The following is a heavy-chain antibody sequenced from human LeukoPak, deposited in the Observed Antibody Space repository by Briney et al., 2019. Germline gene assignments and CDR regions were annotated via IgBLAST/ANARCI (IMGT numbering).Heavy chain of an antibody. CDR1: GYTFTSYY. V-gene: IGHV1-46*01. Sequence: ASVKVSCKASGYTFTSYYMRWVRQAPGQGLEWMGIINPSGGSTSYAQKFQGRVTMTRDMSTSTVYMELSSLRSEDTAVYYCARDARLAAWDYWGQGTLVTVSS. J-gene: IGHJ4*02. CDR2: INPSGGST. CDR3: ARDARLAAWDY. D-gene: IGHD3-16*01.